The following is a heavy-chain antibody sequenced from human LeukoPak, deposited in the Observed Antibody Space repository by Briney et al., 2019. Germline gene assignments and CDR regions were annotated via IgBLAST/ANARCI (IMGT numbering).Heavy chain of an antibody. CDR1: GFTFISYG. V-gene: IGHV3-30*03. J-gene: IGHJ4*02. Sequence: GGSLRLSCAVSGFTFISYGMHWVRQAPGKGLEWVAFISYDEKNKYYADSVKGRFTISRDNSKNTLYLQLNSLRAEDTAVYYCARRDGYNKGDFDYWGQGTLVTVSS. D-gene: IGHD5-24*01. CDR3: ARRDGYNKGDFDY. CDR2: ISYDEKNK.